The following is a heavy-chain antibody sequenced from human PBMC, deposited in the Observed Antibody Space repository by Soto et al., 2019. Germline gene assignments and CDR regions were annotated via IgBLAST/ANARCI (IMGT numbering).Heavy chain of an antibody. V-gene: IGHV3-33*01. CDR3: ARDSSGWYVLDY. D-gene: IGHD6-19*01. CDR1: GFTFSSDG. J-gene: IGHJ4*02. CDR2: IWYDGSNK. Sequence: PGGSLRLSCAASGFTFSSDGMHWVLQAPGKGLEWVAVIWYDGSNKYYADSVKGRFTISRDNSKNTLYLQMNSLRAEDTAVYYCARDSSGWYVLDYWGQGTLVTVSS.